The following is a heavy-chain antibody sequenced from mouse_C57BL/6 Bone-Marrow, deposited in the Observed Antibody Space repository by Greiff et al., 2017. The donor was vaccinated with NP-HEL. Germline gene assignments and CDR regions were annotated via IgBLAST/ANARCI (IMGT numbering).Heavy chain of an antibody. Sequence: VQLQQSGPELVKPGASVKISCKASGYTFTDYYMNWVKQSHGKSLEWIGDINPNNGGTSYNQKFKGKATLTVDKSSSTAYMELRSLTSEDSAVYYCATPDSSGCSAWFAYWGQGTLVTVSA. CDR2: INPNNGGT. V-gene: IGHV1-26*01. CDR1: GYTFTDYY. J-gene: IGHJ3*01. CDR3: ATPDSSGCSAWFAY. D-gene: IGHD3-2*02.